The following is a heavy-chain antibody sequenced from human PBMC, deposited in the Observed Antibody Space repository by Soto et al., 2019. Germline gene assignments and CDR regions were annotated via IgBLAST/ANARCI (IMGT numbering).Heavy chain of an antibody. Sequence: ASVKVSCKASGYTFTSYFMHWVRQAPGHGLEWMGIINPSGGSTNYAQNFQGRVTMTRDTSTSTVYMELSSLRSEDTAVYYCARYVESTMYSIPSAFDIWGQGTMVTVSS. CDR1: GYTFTSYF. D-gene: IGHD2-8*01. J-gene: IGHJ3*02. V-gene: IGHV1-46*01. CDR3: ARYVESTMYSIPSAFDI. CDR2: INPSGGST.